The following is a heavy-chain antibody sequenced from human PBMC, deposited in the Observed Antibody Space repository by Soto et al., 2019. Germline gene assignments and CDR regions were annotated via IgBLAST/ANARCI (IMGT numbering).Heavy chain of an antibody. J-gene: IGHJ4*02. D-gene: IGHD1-1*01. V-gene: IGHV1-8*01. CDR2: MNPNTGNS. Sequence: QVQLVQSGAEVRKPGASVKVSCEASGYTFTSYDIYWVRQATGQGLEWMGWMNPNTGNSGYAQKFPGRVTMTSDTSIRTAHMELSSLRSEDTAVYYCARRAETNGWNGFGADKYYFDFWGQGTLVTVSS. CDR1: GYTFTSYD. CDR3: ARRAETNGWNGFGADKYYFDF.